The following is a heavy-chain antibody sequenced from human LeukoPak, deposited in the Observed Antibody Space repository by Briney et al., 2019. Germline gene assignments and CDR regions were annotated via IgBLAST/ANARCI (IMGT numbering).Heavy chain of an antibody. CDR3: ARRRSGTPDY. D-gene: IGHD6-13*01. J-gene: IGHJ4*02. CDR1: GFTFSSYA. V-gene: IGHV3-30*04. CDR2: ISYDGSNK. Sequence: GRSLRLSCAASGFTFSSYAMHWVRQAPGKGLEWVAVISYDGSNKYYADSVKGRFTISRDNSKNTLYLQMNSLRAEGTAVYYCARRRSGTPDYWGQGTLVTVSS.